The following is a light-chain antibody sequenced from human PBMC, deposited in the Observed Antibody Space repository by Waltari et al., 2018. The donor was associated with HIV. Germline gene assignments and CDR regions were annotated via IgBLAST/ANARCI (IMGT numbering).Light chain of an antibody. Sequence: SSELTQDPAVSVALVQTVRITCQGDTLISSYASWYQQKPGQAPVLVIYGKNNRPSGIPDRFSGSSSGNTASLTITGAQAEDEADYYCNSRDSSGNHYVFGTGTKVTVL. CDR2: GKN. J-gene: IGLJ1*01. V-gene: IGLV3-19*01. CDR3: NSRDSSGNHYV. CDR1: TLISSY.